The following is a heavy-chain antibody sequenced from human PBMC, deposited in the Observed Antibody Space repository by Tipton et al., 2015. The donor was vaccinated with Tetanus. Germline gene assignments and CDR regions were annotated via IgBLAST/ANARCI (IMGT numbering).Heavy chain of an antibody. CDR3: ARFLSFGSGTYGAR. V-gene: IGHV4-39*01. Sequence: LRLSCTVSGDSITNRNYFWGWIRQSPGQGLEWVGSIYYSGATYFNPSLRSRVTMAVDRSKNQFSLKVRSVIAADTAVYYCARFLSFGSGTYGARWGQGALVTVSS. CDR2: IYYSGAT. CDR1: GDSITNRNYF. J-gene: IGHJ4*02. D-gene: IGHD3-10*01.